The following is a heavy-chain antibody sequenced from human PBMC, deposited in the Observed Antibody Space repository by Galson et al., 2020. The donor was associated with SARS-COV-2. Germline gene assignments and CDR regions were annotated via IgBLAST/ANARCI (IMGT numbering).Heavy chain of an antibody. CDR2: ITSFNGKT. Sequence: SVKVSCKASGYSFTYRFLHWVRQAPGLEPEWMGWITSFNGKTNYAQNFQDRVTITSDRSLNTAYMELTSLKSEDTAMYYCTTPVCPGGVCYEHAGFDVWGQGTMVTVSS. D-gene: IGHD2-8*02. CDR1: GYSFTYRF. V-gene: IGHV1-45*02. J-gene: IGHJ3*01. CDR3: TTPVCPGGVCYEHAGFDV.